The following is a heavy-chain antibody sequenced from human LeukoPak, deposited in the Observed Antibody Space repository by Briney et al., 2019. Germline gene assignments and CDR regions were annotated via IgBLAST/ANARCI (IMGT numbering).Heavy chain of an antibody. Sequence: LGRSLRLSCAASGFTFSSYGMHWVRQAPGKGLEWVAVIWYDGNNKYYADSVKGRFTISRDNSKNTLYLQMNSLRAEDTAVYYCAKDDYGGNSGMDYWGQGTLVTVSS. CDR3: AKDDYGGNSGMDY. D-gene: IGHD4-23*01. J-gene: IGHJ4*02. V-gene: IGHV3-33*06. CDR2: IWYDGNNK. CDR1: GFTFSSYG.